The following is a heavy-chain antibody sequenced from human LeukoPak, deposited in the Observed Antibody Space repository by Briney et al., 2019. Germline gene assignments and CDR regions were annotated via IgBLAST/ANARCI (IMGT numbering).Heavy chain of an antibody. D-gene: IGHD6-19*01. V-gene: IGHV3-23*01. J-gene: IGHJ4*02. Sequence: GGSLRLSCAASGFTFSSYAMSWVRQAPGKGREWVSAISGSGGSTYYADSVKGRFTISRDNTKNTLYLQMNSLRAEDTAVYYCAKETYSSGCFDYWGQGTLVTVSS. CDR1: GFTFSSYA. CDR2: ISGSGGST. CDR3: AKETYSSGCFDY.